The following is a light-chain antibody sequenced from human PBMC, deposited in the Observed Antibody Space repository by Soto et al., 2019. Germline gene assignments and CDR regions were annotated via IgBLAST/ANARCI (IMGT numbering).Light chain of an antibody. CDR2: DAS. V-gene: IGKV1-33*01. Sequence: DIQMTQSPSSLSASVGDRVTITCQASQDISNYLNWYQQKPGKAPKLLLYDASNLETGVPSRFSGSGSGTDFTFTISSLQPEYIATYYCQQYDNLPPFTFGPGTKVDI. CDR1: QDISNY. J-gene: IGKJ3*01. CDR3: QQYDNLPPFT.